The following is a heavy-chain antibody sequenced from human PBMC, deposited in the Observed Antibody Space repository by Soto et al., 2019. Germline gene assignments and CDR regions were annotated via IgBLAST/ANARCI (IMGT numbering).Heavy chain of an antibody. CDR2: IYYSGST. CDR1: GGSISSYY. D-gene: IGHD6-6*01. CDR3: ARLSSGIAARPYYYYYGMDV. J-gene: IGHJ6*02. Sequence: SETLSLTCTVSGGSISSYYWSWIRQPPGKGLEWIGYIYYSGSTNYNPSLKSRVTISVDTSKNQFSLKLSSVTAADTAVYYCARLSSGIAARPYYYYYGMDVWGQGTTVTVSS. V-gene: IGHV4-59*01.